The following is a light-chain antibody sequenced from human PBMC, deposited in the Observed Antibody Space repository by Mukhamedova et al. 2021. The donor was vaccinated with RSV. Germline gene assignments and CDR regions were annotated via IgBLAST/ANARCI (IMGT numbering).Light chain of an antibody. Sequence: KSSQSVLYSSNNKNYLAWYQQKPGQPPKLLIYWASTRESGVPDRFSGSGSGTDFTLTISSLQAEDVAVYYCQHYYSTPLTFGGGT. V-gene: IGKV4-1*01. J-gene: IGKJ4*01. CDR1: QSVLYSSNNKNY. CDR2: WAS. CDR3: QHYYSTPLT.